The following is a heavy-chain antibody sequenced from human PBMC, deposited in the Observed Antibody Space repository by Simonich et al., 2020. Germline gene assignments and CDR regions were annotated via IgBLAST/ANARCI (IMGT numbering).Heavy chain of an antibody. D-gene: IGHD6-6*01. J-gene: IGHJ6*03. CDR1: GYTFTGYY. Sequence: QVQLVQSGAEVKKPGASVKVSCTASGYTFTGYYMHWGRQAPGQGLGWMGWINPYSGGKNYAQKVQGRVTMTRDTSISTAYMELSRLRSDDTAVYYCARDRAARYYYYYYMDVWGKGTTVTVSS. CDR3: ARDRAARYYYYYYMDV. V-gene: IGHV1-2*02. CDR2: INPYSGGK.